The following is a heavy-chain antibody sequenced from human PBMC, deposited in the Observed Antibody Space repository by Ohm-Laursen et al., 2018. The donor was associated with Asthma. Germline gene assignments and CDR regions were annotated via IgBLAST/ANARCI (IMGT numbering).Heavy chain of an antibody. Sequence: SSVKVSCKPAGGSMRSYSFSWVRQAPGQGLEWIGGIIPIIGTPDYAQRFHDRVKITADEYSNTVYMELSSLRSEDTALYYCARTPTTSGWYYGVYWDQGTLVAVSS. CDR3: ARTPTTSGWYYGVY. J-gene: IGHJ4*02. D-gene: IGHD6-19*01. CDR2: IIPIIGTP. V-gene: IGHV1-69*01. CDR1: GGSMRSYS.